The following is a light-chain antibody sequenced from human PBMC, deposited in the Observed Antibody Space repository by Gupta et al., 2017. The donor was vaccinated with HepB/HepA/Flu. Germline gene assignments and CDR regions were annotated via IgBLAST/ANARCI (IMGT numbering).Light chain of an antibody. J-gene: IGLJ1*01. V-gene: IGLV2-11*01. CDR1: SSDVGSENH. CDR2: DVT. CDR3: CSYAVTYVYV. Sequence: QSALTQPRSVSGSPGQSVTIPCTGTSSDVGSENHVSWYQQHPGKAPKLMIFDVTKRPSGVPDRFSGSKSDNTASLTISGLQAEDEADYFSCSYAVTYVYVFGTGTKVTVL.